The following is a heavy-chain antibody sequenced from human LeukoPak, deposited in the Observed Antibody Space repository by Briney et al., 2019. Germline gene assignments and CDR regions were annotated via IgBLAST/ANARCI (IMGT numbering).Heavy chain of an antibody. J-gene: IGHJ4*02. CDR2: IYYSGGT. CDR1: GDSISSYY. Sequence: SETLSLTCTVSGDSISSYYWSWIRQPPGKGLEWIGYIYYSGGTNYNPSLKSRITISVDTSKNQFSLKLSSVTAADTAVYYCARSYDSSGYYHVWGQGTLATVSS. D-gene: IGHD3-22*01. CDR3: ARSYDSSGYYHV. V-gene: IGHV4-59*08.